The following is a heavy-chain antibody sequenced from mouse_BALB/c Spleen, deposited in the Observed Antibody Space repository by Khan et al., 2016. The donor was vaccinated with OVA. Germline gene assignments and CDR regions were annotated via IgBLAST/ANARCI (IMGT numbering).Heavy chain of an antibody. CDR1: GFTFSTYA. V-gene: IGHV5-9-3*01. D-gene: IGHD1-1*02. CDR2: ISSDGDYT. J-gene: IGHJ3*01. CDR3: ARSPDGSFAY. Sequence: EVELVESGGGLVKPGGSLKLSCAASGFTFSTYAMSWVRQTPEKRLEWVATISSDGDYTSYPDNVTGRFTISRDNAKNTLYLQMSSLRSEDTAMYYCARSPDGSFAYWGQGTLVTVSA.